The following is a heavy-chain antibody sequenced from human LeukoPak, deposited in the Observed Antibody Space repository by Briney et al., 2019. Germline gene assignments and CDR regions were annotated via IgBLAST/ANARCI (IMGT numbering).Heavy chain of an antibody. CDR3: AKDPDYGDYG. J-gene: IGHJ4*02. Sequence: GGSLRLSCAASGFTFSSYGLSWVRQAPGKGLEWVSAISSSGGSTYYADSVKGRFTISRDNSKNTLYLQMNSLRAEDTAVYYCAKDPDYGDYGWGQGTLVTVSS. V-gene: IGHV3-23*01. D-gene: IGHD4-17*01. CDR1: GFTFSSYG. CDR2: ISSSGGST.